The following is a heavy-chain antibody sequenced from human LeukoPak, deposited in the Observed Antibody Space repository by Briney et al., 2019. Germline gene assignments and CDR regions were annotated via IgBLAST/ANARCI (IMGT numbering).Heavy chain of an antibody. CDR3: ARRRQYYGSGSYYKRSGAFDP. J-gene: IGHJ5*02. Sequence: KASETLSLTCAVYGGSFSGYYWSWIRQPPGKGLEWIGEINHSGSTNYNPSLKSRVTISVDTSKNQFSLKLSSVTAADTAVYYCARRRQYYGSGSYYKRSGAFDPWGQGTLVTVSS. CDR1: GGSFSGYY. V-gene: IGHV4-34*01. CDR2: INHSGST. D-gene: IGHD3-10*01.